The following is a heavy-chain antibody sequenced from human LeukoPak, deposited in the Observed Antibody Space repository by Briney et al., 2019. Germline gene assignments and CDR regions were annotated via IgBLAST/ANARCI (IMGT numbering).Heavy chain of an antibody. J-gene: IGHJ4*02. V-gene: IGHV1-2*02. Sequence: ASVKVSCKASGYTFTGYYMHWVRQAPGQGLEWMGWINPNSGGTNYAQNFQGRVTMTRDTSTSTVYMELSSLRSEDTAVYYCARAGSDYCGGDCPKFDYWGQGTLVTVSS. D-gene: IGHD2-21*02. CDR3: ARAGSDYCGGDCPKFDY. CDR2: INPNSGGT. CDR1: GYTFTGYY.